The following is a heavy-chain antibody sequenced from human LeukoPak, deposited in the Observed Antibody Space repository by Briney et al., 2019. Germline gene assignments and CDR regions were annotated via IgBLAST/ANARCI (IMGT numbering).Heavy chain of an antibody. Sequence: GGSLRLSCAASGFTFSRFWVSWVRQAPGKGLEWVASINQDESRKHYSDSVRGRFTISRDNTRNSLFLHMDSLSVDDTAIYYCAKLIRDVTIYDFWGRGALVTVSS. CDR1: GFTFSRFW. J-gene: IGHJ2*01. CDR2: INQDESRK. CDR3: AKLIRDVTIYDF. D-gene: IGHD3/OR15-3a*01. V-gene: IGHV3-7*01.